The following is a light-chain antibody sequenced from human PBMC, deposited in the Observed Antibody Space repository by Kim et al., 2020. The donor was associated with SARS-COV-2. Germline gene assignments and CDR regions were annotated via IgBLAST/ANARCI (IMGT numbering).Light chain of an antibody. CDR3: QSSDSSDTFWV. J-gene: IGLJ3*02. CDR2: EDT. V-gene: IGLV3-25*03. CDR1: AWPTQY. Sequence: PGHRSRSTCSGDAWPTQYAYGFQQKPGQAPVLVIYEDTERPSGIPERFSGSTSGTTVTLTISGVQAEDEADYYCQSSDSSDTFWVFGGGTQLTVL.